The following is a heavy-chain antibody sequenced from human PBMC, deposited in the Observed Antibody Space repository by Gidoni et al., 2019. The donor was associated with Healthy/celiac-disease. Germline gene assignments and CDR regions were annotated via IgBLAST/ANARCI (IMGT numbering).Heavy chain of an antibody. D-gene: IGHD4-17*01. Sequence: QVQLVESGGGVVQPGRSLRLSCAASGFTFSSYGMHWVRQAPGKGLEWVAVISYDGSNKYYADSVKGRFTISRDNSKNTLYLQMNSLRAEDTAVYYCAKDAGNYGFDYWGQGTLVTVSS. V-gene: IGHV3-30*18. CDR3: AKDAGNYGFDY. CDR2: ISYDGSNK. J-gene: IGHJ4*02. CDR1: GFTFSSYG.